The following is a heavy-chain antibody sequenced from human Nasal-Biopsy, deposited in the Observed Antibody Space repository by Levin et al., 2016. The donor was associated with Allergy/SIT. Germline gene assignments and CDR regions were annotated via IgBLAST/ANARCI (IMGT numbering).Heavy chain of an antibody. CDR1: GFTFTSYA. Sequence: GGSLRLSCAGSGFTFTSYAMHWVRQAPGKGLQWVASISHDGSHKNYADSVKGRFTISRDISKNTLYLQMNSLTAEDTAVYYCAKDREYQLILNVFDYWGRGTLVTVSS. CDR3: AKDREYQLILNVFDY. J-gene: IGHJ4*02. D-gene: IGHD2-2*01. V-gene: IGHV3-30*18. CDR2: ISHDGSHK.